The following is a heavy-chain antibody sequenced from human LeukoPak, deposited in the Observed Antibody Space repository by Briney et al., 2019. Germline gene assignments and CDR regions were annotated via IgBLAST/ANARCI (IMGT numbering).Heavy chain of an antibody. CDR3: ARGEERRPAVTTFRWARKSFDF. CDR1: GGSISSYY. D-gene: IGHD4-17*01. V-gene: IGHV4-39*07. Sequence: SETLSPTCTVSGGSISSYYWGWIRQPPGKGLEWIGTIYYGGRTSYNPSLKSRVTISVDTSKNQFSLNLSSMTAADTAVYYCARGEERRPAVTTFRWARKSFDFWGQGTLVTVSS. J-gene: IGHJ4*02. CDR2: IYYGGRT.